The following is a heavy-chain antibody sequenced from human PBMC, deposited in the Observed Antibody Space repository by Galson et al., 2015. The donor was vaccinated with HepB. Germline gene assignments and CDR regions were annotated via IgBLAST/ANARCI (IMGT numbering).Heavy chain of an antibody. Sequence: SLRLSCAASGFTFSSFEMNWVRQAPGKGLEWVSYISGAGSTIYYADSVKGRFTISRDNAKNSLYLQMDSLRAEDTAVYYCARGSRPPRAALDVFDIWGQGTMVTVS. V-gene: IGHV3-48*03. D-gene: IGHD2-15*01. J-gene: IGHJ3*02. CDR2: ISGAGSTI. CDR3: ARGSRPPRAALDVFDI. CDR1: GFTFSSFE.